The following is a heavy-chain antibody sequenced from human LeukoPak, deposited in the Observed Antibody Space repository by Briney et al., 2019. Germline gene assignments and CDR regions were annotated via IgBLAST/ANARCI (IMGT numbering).Heavy chain of an antibody. CDR3: ARVVTRISDV. Sequence: PSETLSLTCTVSGGSISSSSYYWGWIRQPPGKGLEWIGSIYYSGTTYYNPSLKSRVTISVDTSKTQFSLKLSSVTAADTAVYYCARVVTRISDVRGQGTTVTVSS. J-gene: IGHJ6*02. D-gene: IGHD2-15*01. V-gene: IGHV4-39*01. CDR2: IYYSGTT. CDR1: GGSISSSSYY.